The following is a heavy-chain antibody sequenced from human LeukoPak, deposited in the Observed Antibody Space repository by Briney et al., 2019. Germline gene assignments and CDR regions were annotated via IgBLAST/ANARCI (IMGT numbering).Heavy chain of an antibody. CDR2: INHSGST. V-gene: IGHV4-34*01. D-gene: IGHD3-3*01. CDR1: GESFSGYY. J-gene: IGHJ2*01. CDR3: ARGHPHYDFWSGYPPGWYFDL. Sequence: SETLSLTCAVYGESFSGYYGSWIRQPPGKGLEWIGEINHSGSTNYNPSLKSRVTISVDTSKNQFSLKLSSVTAADTAVYYCARGHPHYDFWSGYPPGWYFDLWGRGTLVTVSS.